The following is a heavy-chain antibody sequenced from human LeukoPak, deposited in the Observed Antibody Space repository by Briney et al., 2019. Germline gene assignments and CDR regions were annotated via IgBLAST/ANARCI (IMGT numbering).Heavy chain of an antibody. D-gene: IGHD4-17*01. CDR2: INYSGST. Sequence: SETLSLTCTVSGASIRSYYWNWLRQPPGKGLEWIGYINYSGSTNFNPSLKSRATISMDTSKHHFSLKLSSVTAADTAVYYCARHFDNGDYKKTFDIWGQGTMVTVSS. V-gene: IGHV4-59*01. J-gene: IGHJ3*02. CDR3: ARHFDNGDYKKTFDI. CDR1: GASIRSYY.